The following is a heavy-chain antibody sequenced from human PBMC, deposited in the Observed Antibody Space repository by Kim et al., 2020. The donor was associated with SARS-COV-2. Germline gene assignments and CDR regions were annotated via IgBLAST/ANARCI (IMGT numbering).Heavy chain of an antibody. D-gene: IGHD3-9*01. CDR3: AKDPDTTGYYDYFDS. Sequence: QKFQGRVTITKDTSASTAYMELSGLTSEDTAVYYCAKDPDTTGYYDYFDSWGQGTLVTVSS. V-gene: IGHV1-3*01. J-gene: IGHJ4*02.